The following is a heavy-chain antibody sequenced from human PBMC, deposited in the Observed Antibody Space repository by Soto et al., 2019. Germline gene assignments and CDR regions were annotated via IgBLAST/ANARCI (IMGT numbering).Heavy chain of an antibody. D-gene: IGHD6-19*01. CDR2: ISSSSSTI. CDR1: GFTFSSYS. Sequence: EVQLVESGGGLVQPGGSLRLSCAASGFTFSSYSMNWVRQAPGKGLEWVSYISSSSSTIYYADSVKGRFTISRDNAKNSLYLQMHSLRAEDTAVYYCARDTDSSGWLIPAHWYFDLWGRGTLVTVSS. J-gene: IGHJ2*01. CDR3: ARDTDSSGWLIPAHWYFDL. V-gene: IGHV3-48*01.